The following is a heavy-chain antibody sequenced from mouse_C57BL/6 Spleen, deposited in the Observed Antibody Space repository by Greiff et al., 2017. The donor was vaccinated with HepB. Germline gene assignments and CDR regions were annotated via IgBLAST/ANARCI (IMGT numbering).Heavy chain of an antibody. J-gene: IGHJ2*01. Sequence: QVQLQQPGAELVKPGASVKLSCKASGYTFTSYWMQWVKQRPGQGLEWIGEIDPSDSYTNYNQKFKGKATLTVDTSSSTAYMQLSSLTSEDSAVYYCARSRLTLYFDYWGQGTTLTVSS. CDR3: ARSRLTLYFDY. D-gene: IGHD2-2*01. CDR2: IDPSDSYT. CDR1: GYTFTSYW. V-gene: IGHV1-50*01.